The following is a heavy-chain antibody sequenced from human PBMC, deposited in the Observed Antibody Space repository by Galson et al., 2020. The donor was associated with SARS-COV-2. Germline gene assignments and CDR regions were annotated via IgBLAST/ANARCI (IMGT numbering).Heavy chain of an antibody. J-gene: IGHJ6*03. Sequence: GGSLRLSCAASGFTFSGSAMHWVRQASGKGLEWVGRIRSKANSYATAYAASVKGRFTISRDDSKNTAYLQMNSLKTEDTAVYYCTRQGYDYVWGSYRPYYYYYLDVWGKGTTVTVSS. CDR1: GFTFSGSA. D-gene: IGHD3-16*02. CDR2: IRSKANSYAT. CDR3: TRQGYDYVWGSYRPYYYYYLDV. V-gene: IGHV3-73*01.